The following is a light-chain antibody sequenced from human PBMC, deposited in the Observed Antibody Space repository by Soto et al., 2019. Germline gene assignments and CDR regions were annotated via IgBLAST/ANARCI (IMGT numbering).Light chain of an antibody. CDR2: YDS. CDR3: QVWDSSSDHPV. V-gene: IGLV3-21*04. CDR1: NIGSKS. Sequence: SYELTQPPSVSVAPGKTARITCGGNNIGSKSVHWYQQKPGQAPVLVIYYDSYRPSGIPERFSGSNSGNTATLTISRGEAGDEADYYCQVWDSSSDHPVFGTGT. J-gene: IGLJ1*01.